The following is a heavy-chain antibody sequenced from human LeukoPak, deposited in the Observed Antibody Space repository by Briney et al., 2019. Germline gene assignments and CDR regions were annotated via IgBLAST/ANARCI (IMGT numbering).Heavy chain of an antibody. V-gene: IGHV3-53*01. J-gene: IGHJ4*02. CDR2: IYSGGST. Sequence: ETLSLTCAVSGGSISSGGYSWSWVRQAPGKGLEWVSVIYSGGSTYYADSVKGRFTISRDNSKNTLYLQMNSLRAEDTAVYYCARALDSWGQGTLVTVSS. CDR1: GGSISSGGYS. CDR3: ARALDS. D-gene: IGHD1-1*01.